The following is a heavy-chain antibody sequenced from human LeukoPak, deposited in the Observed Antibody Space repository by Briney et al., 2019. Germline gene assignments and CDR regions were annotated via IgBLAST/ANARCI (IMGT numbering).Heavy chain of an antibody. CDR2: INSDGSST. Sequence: GGSLRLSCAASGFTFSSYWMHWVRQAPGKGLVWVSHINSDGSSTNYADSVKGRFTISRDNAKNTLYLQMNSLRAEDTAVYYCAKTWELHDYWGQGTLVTVSS. CDR1: GFTFSSYW. D-gene: IGHD1-26*01. V-gene: IGHV3-74*01. CDR3: AKTWELHDY. J-gene: IGHJ4*02.